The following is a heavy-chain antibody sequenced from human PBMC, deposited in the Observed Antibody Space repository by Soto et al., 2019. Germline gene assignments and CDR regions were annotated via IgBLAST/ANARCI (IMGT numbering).Heavy chain of an antibody. D-gene: IGHD7-27*01. CDR3: ATGTFPDFNH. V-gene: IGHV1-2*02. CDR2: INPNSGGT. J-gene: IGHJ1*01. CDR1: GCTFRGYY. Sequence: XSVKVSCQASGCTFRGYYMHGVRQAPGQGLEWMGWINPNSGGTNYAQKFQGRVTMTRDTSISTAYMELSRLRSDVTAVYYCATGTFPDFNHWGQGTLVTVSS.